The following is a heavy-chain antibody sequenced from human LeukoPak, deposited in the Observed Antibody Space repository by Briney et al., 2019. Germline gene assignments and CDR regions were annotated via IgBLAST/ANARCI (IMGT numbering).Heavy chain of an antibody. CDR3: AGVSGYTANHYMDV. J-gene: IGHJ6*03. CDR2: ITGSGGST. V-gene: IGHV3-23*01. Sequence: GGSLRLSCAASGFTFSSYAMSGVRQAPGRGLEWVSAITGSGGSTYYTDSVKGRFTISRDNSKNTLYLQMNSLRVEDTAVYYCAGVSGYTANHYMDVWGKGTTVTVSS. D-gene: IGHD5-18*01. CDR1: GFTFSSYA.